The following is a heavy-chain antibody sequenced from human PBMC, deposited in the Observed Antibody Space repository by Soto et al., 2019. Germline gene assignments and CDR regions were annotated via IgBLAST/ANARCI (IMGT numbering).Heavy chain of an antibody. CDR1: GFTFSSYA. CDR3: AKEERSSGYSKLPCAFDI. D-gene: IGHD3-22*01. Sequence: GGSLRLSCAASGFTFSSYAMSWVRQAPGKGLEWVSAISGSGGSTYYADSVKGRFTISRDNSKNTLYLQMNSLRAEDTAVYYCAKEERSSGYSKLPCAFDIWGQGTMVTVSS. J-gene: IGHJ3*02. V-gene: IGHV3-23*01. CDR2: ISGSGGST.